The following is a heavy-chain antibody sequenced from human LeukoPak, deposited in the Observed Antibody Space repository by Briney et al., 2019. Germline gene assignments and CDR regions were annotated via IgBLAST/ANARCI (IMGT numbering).Heavy chain of an antibody. CDR1: GGSINNGGYY. J-gene: IGHJ4*02. V-gene: IGHV4-30-4*01. CDR2: IYYSGSS. CDR3: VRWYYYGSGRRQFDY. D-gene: IGHD3-10*01. Sequence: SQTLSLTCTVSGGSINNGGYYWSWIRQHPGKGLEWIGYIYYSGSSYYNPSLRSRVTMSVDASKSQFSLKLNSVTVADTALYYCVRWYYYGSGRRQFDYWGQGTLVTVSS.